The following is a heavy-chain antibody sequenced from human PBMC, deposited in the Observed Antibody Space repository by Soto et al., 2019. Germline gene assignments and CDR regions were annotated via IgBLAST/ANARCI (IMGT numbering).Heavy chain of an antibody. CDR2: INQDGNED. J-gene: IGHJ4*02. CDR1: GFTFSSYW. V-gene: IGHV3-7*01. D-gene: IGHD1-1*01. Sequence: PWGSLRLSCAASGFTFSSYWMNWVRQAPGKGLEWVANINQDGNEDNLLDSVKGRFTISRDNAKNSLFLQMNSLRVDDTAVYYCARTGDGHHDFRDYWGQGALVTVSS. CDR3: ARTGDGHHDFRDY.